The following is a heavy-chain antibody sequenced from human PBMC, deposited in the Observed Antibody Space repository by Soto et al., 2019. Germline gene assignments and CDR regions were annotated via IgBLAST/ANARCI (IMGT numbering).Heavy chain of an antibody. CDR3: ATSSGWYDGDAFDI. CDR1: GFTFSSYG. CDR2: IWYDGSNK. J-gene: IGHJ3*02. V-gene: IGHV3-33*01. Sequence: GGSLRLSCAASGFTFSSYGMHWVRQAPGKGLEWVAVIWYDGSNKYYADSVKGRFTISRDNSKNTLYLQMNSLRAEDTAVYYCATSSGWYDGDAFDIWGQGTMVTV. D-gene: IGHD6-19*01.